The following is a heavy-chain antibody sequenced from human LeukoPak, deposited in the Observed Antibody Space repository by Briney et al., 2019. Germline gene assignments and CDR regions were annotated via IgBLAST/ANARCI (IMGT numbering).Heavy chain of an antibody. V-gene: IGHV1-69*13. CDR2: IIPIFGTA. Sequence: ASVKVSCKASGGTFSSYAISWVRQAPGQGLEWMGGIIPIFGTANYAQKFQGRVTITADESTSTAYMELSSLRSEDTAVYYCARGAAAGSKKYYFDYWGQGTLVTVSS. CDR1: GGTFSSYA. CDR3: ARGAAAGSKKYYFDY. J-gene: IGHJ4*02. D-gene: IGHD6-13*01.